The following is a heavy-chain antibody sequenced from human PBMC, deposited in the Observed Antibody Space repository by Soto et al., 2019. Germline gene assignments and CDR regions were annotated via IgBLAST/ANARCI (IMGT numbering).Heavy chain of an antibody. CDR2: VDHNGVT. J-gene: IGHJ4*02. V-gene: IGHV4-34*01. CDR1: GGSVTGYF. D-gene: IGHD4-17*01. Sequence: QVQLHQWGAGLVKPSETLSLSCTVDGGSVTGYFWTWIRQPPGKGLEWIGEVDHNGVTNYNPSLKSRVTISLDTSKKQFSLRLTSVTAADTSIYFCARLTVAKVRTGPDYWGQGALVTVSS. CDR3: ARLTVAKVRTGPDY.